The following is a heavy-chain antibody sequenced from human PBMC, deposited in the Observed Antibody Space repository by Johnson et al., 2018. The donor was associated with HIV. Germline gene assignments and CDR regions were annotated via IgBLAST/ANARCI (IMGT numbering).Heavy chain of an antibody. CDR3: ARDWDRDSGSYLDAFDI. V-gene: IGHV3-23*04. CDR1: GITFSNYG. CDR2: ISGSGGST. D-gene: IGHD1-26*01. Sequence: VQLVESGGGLVQPGGSLRLSCAASGITFSNYGMSWVRQAPGKGLEWVSAISGSGGSTYYADSVKGRFTISRDNSKNTLFLQVNSLRAEYTALYYCARDWDRDSGSYLDAFDIWGQGTMVTVSS. J-gene: IGHJ3*02.